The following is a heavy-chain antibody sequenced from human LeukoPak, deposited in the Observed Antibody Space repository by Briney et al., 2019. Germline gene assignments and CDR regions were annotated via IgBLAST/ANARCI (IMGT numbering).Heavy chain of an antibody. J-gene: IGHJ6*03. CDR2: ISSSGSTI. CDR1: GFTFSDYY. Sequence: GGSLRLSCAASGFTFSDYYMSWIRQAPGKGLEWVSYISSSGSTIYYADSVKGRFTISRDNAKNSLYLQMNSLRAEDTAVYYCARARAAADYYYYYMDVWGKGTTVTVSS. V-gene: IGHV3-11*04. D-gene: IGHD6-13*01. CDR3: ARARAAADYYYYYMDV.